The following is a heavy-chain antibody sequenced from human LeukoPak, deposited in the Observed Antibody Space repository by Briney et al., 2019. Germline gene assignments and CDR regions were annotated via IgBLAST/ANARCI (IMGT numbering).Heavy chain of an antibody. J-gene: IGHJ4*02. D-gene: IGHD3-3*01. CDR3: ARLWGDVTIFDF. CDR2: IKQDEIER. Sequence: GGSLRLSCAASGFTFSAFWMSWVRQAPGKGLEWVASIKQDEIERRYVDSVKGRFTVSRDDAKNTLYLQTNSLRAEDTAVYYCARLWGDVTIFDFWGQGTLVTVSS. CDR1: GFTFSAFW. V-gene: IGHV3-7*01.